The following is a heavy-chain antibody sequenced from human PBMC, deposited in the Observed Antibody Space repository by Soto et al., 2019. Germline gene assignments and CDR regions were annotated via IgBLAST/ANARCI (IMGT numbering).Heavy chain of an antibody. CDR2: ISGSGGST. D-gene: IGHD3-10*01. J-gene: IGHJ5*02. CDR1: GLTFSSYA. V-gene: IGHV3-23*01. CDR3: AKVRTMVRGVTAPSNWFDP. Sequence: GGSLRLSCAASGLTFSSYAMSWVRQAPGEGLEWVSAISGSGGSTYYADSVKGRFTISRDNSKNTLYLQMNSLRAEDTAVYYCAKVRTMVRGVTAPSNWFDPWGQGTLVTVSS.